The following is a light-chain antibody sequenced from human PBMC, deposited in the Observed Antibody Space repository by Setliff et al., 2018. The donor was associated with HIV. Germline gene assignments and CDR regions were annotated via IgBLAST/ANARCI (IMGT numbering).Light chain of an antibody. CDR1: SSNIGAGYD. V-gene: IGLV1-40*01. CDR3: QSYDSSLSGFV. Sequence: QSALTQPPSVSGAPGQRVTISCTGSSSNIGAGYDVHWYQQLPGTAPKLLIYPKSDRPSGVPDRFSGSKSGTSASLAITGLQAEDEADYYCQSYDSSLSGFVFGTGTKVTV. CDR2: PKS. J-gene: IGLJ1*01.